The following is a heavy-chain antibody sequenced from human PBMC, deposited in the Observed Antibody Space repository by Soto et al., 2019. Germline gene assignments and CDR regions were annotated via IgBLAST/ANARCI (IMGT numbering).Heavy chain of an antibody. J-gene: IGHJ6*02. Sequence: PGESLKISCKGSGYSFTNYWIGWVRQMSGKGLEWMGITFPGNSDTRYSPSFQGQVTISADKSISTAYLQWSSLKASDTAMYYCARPGSYSDLDYYYYGMDVWGQGTTVTVSS. V-gene: IGHV5-51*01. CDR2: TFPGNSDT. D-gene: IGHD1-26*01. CDR3: ARPGSYSDLDYYYYGMDV. CDR1: GYSFTNYW.